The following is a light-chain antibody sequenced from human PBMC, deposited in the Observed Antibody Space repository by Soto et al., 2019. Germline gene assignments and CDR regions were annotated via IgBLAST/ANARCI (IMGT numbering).Light chain of an antibody. CDR3: QSYDSSLSGVV. CDR1: SSNIGARYD. J-gene: IGLJ2*01. V-gene: IGLV1-40*01. Sequence: QSALTQPPSVSGAPGQRVTISCTGSSSNIGARYDVHWYQQLPGTAPKLLIYGNINRPSGVPDRFSGSKSDTSASLAITGLQAEDEADYYCQSYDSSLSGVVFGGGTKLTVL. CDR2: GNI.